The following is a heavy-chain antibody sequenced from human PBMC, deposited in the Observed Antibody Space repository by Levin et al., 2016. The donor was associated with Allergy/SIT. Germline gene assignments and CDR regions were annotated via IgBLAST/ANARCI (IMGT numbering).Heavy chain of an antibody. D-gene: IGHD3-16*01. CDR2: ISSDG. CDR1: GFTFSNYW. V-gene: IGHV3-74*01. Sequence: GESLKISCAASGFTFSNYWMHWVRQAPGKGLEWVSRISSDGTYEESVKDRFTISRDNAKNTLYPQMNSLRDEDTAVYYCARDLTHRGAFDVWGQGTMVTVSP. J-gene: IGHJ3*01. CDR3: ARDLTHRGAFDV.